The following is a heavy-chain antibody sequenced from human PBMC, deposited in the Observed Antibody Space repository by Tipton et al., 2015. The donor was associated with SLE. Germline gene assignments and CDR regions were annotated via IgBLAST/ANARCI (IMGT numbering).Heavy chain of an antibody. Sequence: SLRLSCAASGFTFSSYGMHWVRQAPGKGLEWVAFIRYDGSNKHYADSVKGRFTISRDNSKNTLYLQMNSLRAEDTAVYYCAKGGGYCSGGSCYSYYYYGMDVWGQGTTVTVSS. D-gene: IGHD2-15*01. CDR2: IRYDGSNK. J-gene: IGHJ6*02. CDR1: GFTFSSYG. CDR3: AKGGGYCSGGSCYSYYYYGMDV. V-gene: IGHV3-30*02.